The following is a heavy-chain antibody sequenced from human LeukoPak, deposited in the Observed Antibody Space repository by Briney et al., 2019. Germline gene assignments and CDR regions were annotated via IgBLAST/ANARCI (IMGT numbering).Heavy chain of an antibody. CDR3: ARTTTRITMVRSSFDY. CDR1: GFTFSSYA. Sequence: GGSLRLSCAASGFTFSSYAMHWVRQAPGKGLEWVAVISYDGSNKYYADSVRGRFTISRDNSKNTLYLQMNSLRAEDTAVYYCARTTTRITMVRSSFDYWGQGTLVTVSS. D-gene: IGHD3-10*01. CDR2: ISYDGSNK. V-gene: IGHV3-30*04. J-gene: IGHJ4*02.